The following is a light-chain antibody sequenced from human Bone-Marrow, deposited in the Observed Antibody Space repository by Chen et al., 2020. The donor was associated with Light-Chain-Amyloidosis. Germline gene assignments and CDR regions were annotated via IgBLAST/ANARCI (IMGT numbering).Light chain of an antibody. CDR1: SSDVGGDNH. CDR3: SSYTITNTLV. CDR2: EVT. Sequence: QSALTQPASGSGSPGQSITISCTGTSSDVGGDNHVSWYQQHPDKAPKLMIYEVTNRPAWVPDRFSGSKSDNTGALTISGLQAEDEADYFCSSYTITNTLVFGSGTRVTVL. J-gene: IGLJ1*01. V-gene: IGLV2-14*01.